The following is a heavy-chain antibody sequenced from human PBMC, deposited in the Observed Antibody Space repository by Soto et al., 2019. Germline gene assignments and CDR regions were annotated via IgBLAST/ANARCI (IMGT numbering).Heavy chain of an antibody. CDR3: ARGVRRNDAFDN. CDR2: IIPIFGTA. Sequence: GASVKVSCKASGGTFSSYAISWVRQAPGQGLEWMGGIIPIFGTANYAQKFQGRVTITADESTSTAYMELSSLRSEDTAVYYCARGVRRNDAFDNWGQGTMVTVSS. J-gene: IGHJ3*02. D-gene: IGHD3-22*01. CDR1: GGTFSSYA. V-gene: IGHV1-69*13.